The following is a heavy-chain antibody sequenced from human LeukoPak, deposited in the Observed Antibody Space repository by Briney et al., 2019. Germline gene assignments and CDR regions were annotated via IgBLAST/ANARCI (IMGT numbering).Heavy chain of an antibody. Sequence: TASETLSLTCTVSGGSISSYYWGWIRQPPGKGLEWIGSIYYSGSTYYNPSLKSRVTISIDTSKNQFSLKLSSVTAADTAVYYCATGFGGYIVVKPAPYAGWLDPWGQGIVVIVSS. V-gene: IGHV4-39*07. CDR2: IYYSGST. J-gene: IGHJ5*02. CDR1: GGSISSYY. D-gene: IGHD2-15*01. CDR3: ATGFGGYIVVKPAPYAGWLDP.